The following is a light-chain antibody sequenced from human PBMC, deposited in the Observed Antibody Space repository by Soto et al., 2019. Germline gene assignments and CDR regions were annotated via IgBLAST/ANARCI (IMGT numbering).Light chain of an antibody. CDR2: SNN. J-gene: IGLJ6*01. CDR3: ASWDDSLGAVI. Sequence: QSVLTQPPSASGTPGQKVFISCSGSSSNIGGTNYAYWYQQLPGAAPKLLMHSNNLRPSGVPERISGSKFGTAASLAISGLRSEAEAVYYCASWDDSLGAVIFGGGTKVTVL. CDR1: SSNIGGTNY. V-gene: IGLV1-47*02.